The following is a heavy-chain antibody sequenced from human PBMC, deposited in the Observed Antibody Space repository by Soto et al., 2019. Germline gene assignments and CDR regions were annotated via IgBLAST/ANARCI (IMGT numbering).Heavy chain of an antibody. CDR1: GFSLSTSGVG. CDR3: AHSRDYDILTGYEPTFDY. CDR2: IYWDDDK. J-gene: IGHJ4*02. D-gene: IGHD3-9*01. V-gene: IGHV2-5*02. Sequence: QITLKESGPTLVKPTQTLTLTCTFSGFSLSTSGVGVGWIRQPPGKALEWLALIYWDDDKRYSTSLKSRLTITKDTSKNQVVLTMTNMDPVDTATYYCAHSRDYDILTGYEPTFDYWGQGTLVTVSS.